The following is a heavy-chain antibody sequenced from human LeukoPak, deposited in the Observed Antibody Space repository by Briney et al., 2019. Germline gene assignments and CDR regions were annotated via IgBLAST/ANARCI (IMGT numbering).Heavy chain of an antibody. CDR2: IYYSVST. V-gene: IGHV4-39*01. D-gene: IGHD3-10*01. CDR1: SASIGSSSYY. J-gene: IGHJ4*02. CDR3: ASSVAMVPDY. Sequence: PSETLSLTCTVSSASIGSSSYYWGWIRQPPGKGLEWIGSIYYSVSTYYNPSLKSRVTISVDTSKNKFSLKLSSVTAADTAVYYCASSVAMVPDYWGQGTLVTVSS.